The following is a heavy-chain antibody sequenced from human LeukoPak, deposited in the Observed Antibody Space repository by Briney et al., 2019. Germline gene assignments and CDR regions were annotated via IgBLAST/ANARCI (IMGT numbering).Heavy chain of an antibody. CDR2: ISYSGST. D-gene: IGHD3-22*01. V-gene: IGHV4-59*08. Sequence: PSETLSLTCTVSGDSISNYYWNWIRQPPGKGLEWIGYISYSGSTNYNPSLKSRVTISVDTSKNQFSLKLSSVTAADTAVYYCARHVDSSGPYYFDYWGQGTLVTVSS. CDR3: ARHVDSSGPYYFDY. CDR1: GDSISNYY. J-gene: IGHJ4*02.